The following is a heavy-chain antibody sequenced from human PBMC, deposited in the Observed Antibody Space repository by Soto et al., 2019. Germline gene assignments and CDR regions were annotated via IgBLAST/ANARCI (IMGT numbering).Heavy chain of an antibody. V-gene: IGHV4-38-2*01. D-gene: IGHD5-18*01. CDR2: IYHSGST. CDR1: GYSISSGYY. J-gene: IGHJ3*02. CDR3: ARKRVDTAMVMDDAFDI. Sequence: ASETLSLTCAVSGYSISSGYYWGWIRQPPGKGLEWIGSIYHSGSTYYNPSLKSRVTISVGTSKNQFSLKLSSVTAADTAVYYCARKRVDTAMVMDDAFDIWGQGTMVTVS.